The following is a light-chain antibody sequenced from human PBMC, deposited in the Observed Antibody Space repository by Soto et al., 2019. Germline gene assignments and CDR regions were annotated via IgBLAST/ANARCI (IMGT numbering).Light chain of an antibody. V-gene: IGKV1-5*03. J-gene: IGKJ1*01. CDR3: QQYNSWT. Sequence: DIQMTQSPSTLSASVGDRVTITCRASQSISSWLAWYQQKPGKAPNLLIYKASSLESGVPSRFSGSGSGTEFTLTSSSLQPYDFATYYCQQYNSWTFGQGTKVEIK. CDR2: KAS. CDR1: QSISSW.